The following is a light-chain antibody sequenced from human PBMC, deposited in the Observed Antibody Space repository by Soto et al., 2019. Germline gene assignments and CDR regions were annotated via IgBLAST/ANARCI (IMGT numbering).Light chain of an antibody. Sequence: IQMTQSPSSVSVSVGDRVTITCRASQGISSYLAWYQQKPGKAPKLLIYAASTLQSGVPSRFSGSGSGTDFTLTISCLQSEDFATYYCQQYYSYPRTFGQGTKVDIK. V-gene: IGKV1-8*01. J-gene: IGKJ1*01. CDR1: QGISSY. CDR2: AAS. CDR3: QQYYSYPRT.